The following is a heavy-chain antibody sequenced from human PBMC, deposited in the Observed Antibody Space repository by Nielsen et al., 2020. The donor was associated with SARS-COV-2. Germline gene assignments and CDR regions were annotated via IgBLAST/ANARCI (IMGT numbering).Heavy chain of an antibody. J-gene: IGHJ6*02. CDR2: ISYDGSHN. V-gene: IGHV3-30*04. CDR1: GFTFSSYG. Sequence: GESLKISCAASGFTFSSYGMHWVRQAPGKGLEWVTIISYDGSHNDYADSVKGRFTISRDNAKNSLYLQMNSLRAEDTALYHCARDLGVLMVYAIDYYYGMDVWGQGTTVTVSS. D-gene: IGHD2-8*01. CDR3: ARDLGVLMVYAIDYYYGMDV.